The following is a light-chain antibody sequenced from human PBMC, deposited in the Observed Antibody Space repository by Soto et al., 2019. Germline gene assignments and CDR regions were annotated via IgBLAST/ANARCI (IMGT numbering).Light chain of an antibody. V-gene: IGKV1-39*01. CDR2: AAS. CDR1: QSIRNY. J-gene: IGKJ1*01. CDR3: QQTDSTPQT. Sequence: IQMTQSPSSLSASVGDRVTISCRASQSIRNYVSWYQQKPGTAPKLLIRAASTLQSGVPSRFSGSGSGTDFTLTLSSLQTEDFATYFCQQTDSTPQTFGQGTNVEI.